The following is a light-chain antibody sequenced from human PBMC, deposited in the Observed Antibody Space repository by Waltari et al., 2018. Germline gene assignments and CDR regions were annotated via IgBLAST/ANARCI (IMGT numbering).Light chain of an antibody. CDR2: STN. J-gene: IGLJ3*02. Sequence: QTVVTQEPSFSVSPGGTVTLTFGLSSGSVSSSYYPILYQQTPGQAPRTLIYSTNSRSSGVPDRFSGSILGNKAALTITGAQADDESDYYCVLYMGSGISVFGGGTKLTVL. CDR1: SGSVSSSYY. V-gene: IGLV8-61*01. CDR3: VLYMGSGISV.